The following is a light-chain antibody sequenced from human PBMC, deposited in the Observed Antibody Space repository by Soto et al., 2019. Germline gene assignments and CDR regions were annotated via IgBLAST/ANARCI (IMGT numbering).Light chain of an antibody. V-gene: IGLV2-23*01. CDR1: SSDVGSYNL. CDR2: EGS. Sequence: QSALTQPASVSGSPGQSITISCTGTSSDVGSYNLVSWYQQHPGKAPKLMIYEGSQRPSRVSNRFSGSKSGNTASLTISGLQAEDEADYYCCSYAGSSTDVVFGGGTKLTVL. CDR3: CSYAGSSTDVV. J-gene: IGLJ2*01.